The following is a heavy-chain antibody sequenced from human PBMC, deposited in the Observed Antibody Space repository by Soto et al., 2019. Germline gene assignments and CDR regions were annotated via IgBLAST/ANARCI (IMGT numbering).Heavy chain of an antibody. Sequence: GAYLKITCKRSGYSFNSNWLNRVRQLPAKGLEWMGIIYPGDSDTRYSRAFQGQVTISADKSISTAYLQWSSLKASDTAMYYCARPLSPYYYYYGMDVWCQGTTVTVSS. CDR2: IYPGDSDT. J-gene: IGHJ6*02. V-gene: IGHV5-51*01. CDR1: GYSFNSNW. CDR3: ARPLSPYYYYYGMDV.